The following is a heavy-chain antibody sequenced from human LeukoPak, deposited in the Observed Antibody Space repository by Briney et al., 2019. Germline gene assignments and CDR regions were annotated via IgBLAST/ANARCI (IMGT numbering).Heavy chain of an antibody. V-gene: IGHV3-30*03. D-gene: IGHD2-21*02. J-gene: IGHJ6*03. CDR3: ARDPYCGGDCYEGGDYYYYMDV. Sequence: GGSLRLSCAASGFTFDDYAMHWVRQAPGKGLEWVTAISDDETYKFYADSVKGRFTISRDNSKNTLYLQMNSLRAEDTAVYYCARDPYCGGDCYEGGDYYYYMDVWGKGTTVTVSS. CDR2: ISDDETYK. CDR1: GFTFDDYA.